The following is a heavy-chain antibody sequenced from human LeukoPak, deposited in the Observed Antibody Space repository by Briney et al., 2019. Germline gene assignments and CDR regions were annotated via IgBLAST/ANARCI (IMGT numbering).Heavy chain of an antibody. V-gene: IGHV4-39*07. CDR1: GGSISSSSYY. D-gene: IGHD5-18*01. J-gene: IGHJ4*02. CDR3: ARGGTRGYSYGILRPFDY. Sequence: SETLSLTCTVSGGSISSSSYYWGWIRQPPGKGLEWIGSIYYSGSTYYNPSLKSRVTISVDTSKNQFSLKLSSVTAADTAVYYCARGGTRGYSYGILRPFDYWGQGTLVTVSS. CDR2: IYYSGST.